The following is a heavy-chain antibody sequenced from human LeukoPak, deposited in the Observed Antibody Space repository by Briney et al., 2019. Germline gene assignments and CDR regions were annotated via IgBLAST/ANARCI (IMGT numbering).Heavy chain of an antibody. CDR2: IWYDGSNK. V-gene: IGHV3-33*01. Sequence: GGSLRLSCAVSGFTFSNYDMHWVRQAPGKGLEWAAVIWYDGSNKYYADSVKGRFTISRDNSKNTLYLQVNTLRAEDTAVYYCARDPGGVVYFDYWGQGTLVTVSS. CDR1: GFTFSNYD. J-gene: IGHJ4*02. D-gene: IGHD2-8*01. CDR3: ARDPGGVVYFDY.